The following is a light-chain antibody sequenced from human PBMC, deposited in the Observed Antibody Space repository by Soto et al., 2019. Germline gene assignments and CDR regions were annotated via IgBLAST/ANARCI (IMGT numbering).Light chain of an antibody. CDR2: DAS. V-gene: IGKV1-9*01. Sequence: IQLTQSPSSLSASVGDRVTLTCRASLGISSYLAWYQQKPGKAPKVLIYDASTLQSGVPSRFSGGGSGTDFTLTISSLQPEDFATYYCQQLNSYPLTVGGGTKVDI. CDR3: QQLNSYPLT. J-gene: IGKJ4*01. CDR1: LGISSY.